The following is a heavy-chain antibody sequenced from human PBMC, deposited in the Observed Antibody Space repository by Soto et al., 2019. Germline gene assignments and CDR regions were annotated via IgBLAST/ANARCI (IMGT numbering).Heavy chain of an antibody. CDR2: ISSSSSTI. Sequence: GGSLRLSCAASGFTFSSYSMNWVRQAPGKGLEWVSYISSSSSTIYYADSVKSRFTISRDNAKNSLYLQMNSLRAEDTAVYYCARAPPYYDPPREFDYWGRGTLVTVSS. CDR1: GFTFSSYS. D-gene: IGHD3-3*01. CDR3: ARAPPYYDPPREFDY. J-gene: IGHJ4*02. V-gene: IGHV3-48*01.